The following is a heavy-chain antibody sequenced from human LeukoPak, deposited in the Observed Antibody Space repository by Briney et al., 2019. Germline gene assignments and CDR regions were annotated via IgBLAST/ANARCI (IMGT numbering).Heavy chain of an antibody. CDR3: ARHFDNGDYRKTFDI. D-gene: IGHD4-17*01. CDR2: IHYTGRA. CDR1: GGSISSTTYY. J-gene: IGHJ3*02. V-gene: IGHV4-39*01. Sequence: SETLSLTCSVFGGSISSTTYYWVWIRQPPGKGLECIASIHYTGRAYYNPSLKSRATISADTSKNHFSLKLSSVTAADTAVYYCARHFDNGDYRKTFDIWGQGTMVTVSS.